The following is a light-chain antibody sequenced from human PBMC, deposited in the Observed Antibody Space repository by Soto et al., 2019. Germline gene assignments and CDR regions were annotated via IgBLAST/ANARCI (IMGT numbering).Light chain of an antibody. CDR2: GAS. J-gene: IGKJ4*01. CDR3: QQYNNWPPLT. Sequence: EIVMTQSPSTLSVSPGERATLSCRASQSVSSNLAWYQQKPGKAPRLLIYGASTRATGIPARFSGSGSGTEFTLPISSLQSEDFAVYYCQQYNNWPPLTFGGGTKVEIK. V-gene: IGKV3-15*01. CDR1: QSVSSN.